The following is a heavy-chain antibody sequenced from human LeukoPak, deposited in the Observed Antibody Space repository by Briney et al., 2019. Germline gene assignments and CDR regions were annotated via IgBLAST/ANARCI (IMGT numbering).Heavy chain of an antibody. Sequence: SESLSLTCTASGGSISSSSYYWGWIRQPPGKGLEWIGSIYYSGSTYYNPSLKSRVTMSVDTSKNHFSLKLSPVTAADTAVYYCARGQWLPVFDFWGQGTLVTVSS. CDR2: IYYSGST. CDR3: ARGQWLPVFDF. J-gene: IGHJ4*02. D-gene: IGHD3-22*01. CDR1: GGSISSSSYY. V-gene: IGHV4-39*07.